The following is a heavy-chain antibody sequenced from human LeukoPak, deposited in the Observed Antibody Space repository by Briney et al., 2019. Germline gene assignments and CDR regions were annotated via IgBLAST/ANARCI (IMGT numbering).Heavy chain of an antibody. V-gene: IGHV3-30*18. CDR3: AKGARGDTVTSIVGLNWFDP. CDR1: GITFRSYG. CDR2: ISYDGSHK. Sequence: PGGSLRLSCAASGITFRSYGMHWVRQAPGKGLERVAVISYDGSHKYYADSVKGRFSISRDNSKNTLYLQTNSLRADDTAVYYCAKGARGDTVTSIVGLNWFDPWGQGTLVTVSS. J-gene: IGHJ5*02. D-gene: IGHD4-17*01.